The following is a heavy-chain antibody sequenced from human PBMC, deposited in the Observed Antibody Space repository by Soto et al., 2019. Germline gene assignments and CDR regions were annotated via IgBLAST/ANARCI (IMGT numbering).Heavy chain of an antibody. D-gene: IGHD3-10*01. CDR2: ISGSGGST. CDR1: GFTFTSNA. Sequence: EVQLLESGGGLVQPGGSLRLSCAASGFTFTSNARTGVRQAPGRGREWVSAISGSGGSTYYADSVKGRFTISRDNSKNTLYLQMNSLRAEDTAVYYCAKGATMVRGDNWGQGTLVTVSS. V-gene: IGHV3-23*01. CDR3: AKGATMVRGDN. J-gene: IGHJ4*02.